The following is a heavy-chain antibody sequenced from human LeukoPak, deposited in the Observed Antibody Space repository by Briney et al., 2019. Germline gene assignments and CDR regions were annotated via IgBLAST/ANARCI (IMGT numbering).Heavy chain of an antibody. D-gene: IGHD3-3*01. V-gene: IGHV1-69*13. CDR2: IIPIFGTA. CDR1: GGTFSSYA. J-gene: IGHJ3*02. Sequence: SVKVSCKASGGTFSSYAISWVRQAPGQGLEWMGGIIPIFGTANYAQKFQGRVTITADESTSTAYMELSSLRSEDTAVYYCARGGGRITIFGVAIDAFDIWGQGTMVTVSS. CDR3: ARGGGRITIFGVAIDAFDI.